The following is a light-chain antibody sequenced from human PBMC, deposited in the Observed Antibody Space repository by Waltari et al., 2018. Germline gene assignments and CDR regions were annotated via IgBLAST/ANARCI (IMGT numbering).Light chain of an antibody. CDR2: GAS. V-gene: IGKV3-20*01. Sequence: EIVLTQSRGTLSLSPGERATPSCRTSQSVSSTYLAWYQQKPGQAFRLLIYGASNRATGIPDRFSGSGSVTDFTLTISRLEPEDFAVYYCPQYDTSPPTWTFGQGTKVEIK. J-gene: IGKJ1*01. CDR1: QSVSSTY. CDR3: PQYDTSPPTWT.